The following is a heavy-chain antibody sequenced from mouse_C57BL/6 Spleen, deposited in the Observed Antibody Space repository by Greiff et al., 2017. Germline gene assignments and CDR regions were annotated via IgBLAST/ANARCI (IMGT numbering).Heavy chain of an antibody. CDR2: IDPEDGET. CDR3: ARTLDYGSSYDAY. V-gene: IGHV14-2*01. D-gene: IGHD1-1*01. Sequence: VQLKESGAELVKPGASVKLSCTASGFNIKDYYMHWVKQRTEQGLEWIGRIDPEDGETKYAPKFQGKATITADTSSNTAYLQLSSLTSEDTAVYYCARTLDYGSSYDAYWGQGTLVTVSA. J-gene: IGHJ3*01. CDR1: GFNIKDYY.